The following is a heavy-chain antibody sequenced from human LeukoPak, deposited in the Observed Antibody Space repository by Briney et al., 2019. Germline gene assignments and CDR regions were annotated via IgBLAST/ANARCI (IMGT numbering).Heavy chain of an antibody. Sequence: ASVKVSCKASRYIFTGYQIHWARQAPGQGLEWMGWINPNSGGTNYAQKFQGRVTMTRDTSISTAYMELSRLRSDDTAVPYCARGTGTTRAYGMDVWGQGTTVTVSS. V-gene: IGHV1-2*02. CDR1: RYIFTGYQ. CDR2: INPNSGGT. D-gene: IGHD1-1*01. J-gene: IGHJ6*02. CDR3: ARGTGTTRAYGMDV.